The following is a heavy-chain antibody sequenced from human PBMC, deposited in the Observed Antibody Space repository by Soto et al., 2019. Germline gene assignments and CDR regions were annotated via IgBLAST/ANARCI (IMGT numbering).Heavy chain of an antibody. V-gene: IGHV5-51*01. D-gene: IGHD6-19*01. J-gene: IGHJ6*02. CDR3: ASGGSGAVAGKNYYYYYGMDV. CDR1: GYSFTSYW. Sequence: PGESLKISCKGSGYSFTSYWIGWVRQMPGKGLEWMGIIYPGDSDTRYSPSFQGQVTISADKSISTAYLQWSSLKASDTAMYYCASGGSGAVAGKNYYYYYGMDVWGQGTTVTVSS. CDR2: IYPGDSDT.